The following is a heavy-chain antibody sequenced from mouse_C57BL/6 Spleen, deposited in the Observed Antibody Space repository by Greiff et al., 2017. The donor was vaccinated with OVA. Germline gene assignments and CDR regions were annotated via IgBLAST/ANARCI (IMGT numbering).Heavy chain of an antibody. CDR3: TTVYYGSSDWYFDV. J-gene: IGHJ1*03. V-gene: IGHV1-39*01. Sequence: VQLQQSGPELVKPGASVKISCKASGYSFTDYNMNWVKQSNGKSLEWIGVINPNYGTTSYNQKFKGKATLTVDQSSSTAYLQLSSLTSEDTAVYYCTTVYYGSSDWYFDVWGTGTTVTVSS. CDR2: INPNYGTT. CDR1: GYSFTDYN. D-gene: IGHD1-1*01.